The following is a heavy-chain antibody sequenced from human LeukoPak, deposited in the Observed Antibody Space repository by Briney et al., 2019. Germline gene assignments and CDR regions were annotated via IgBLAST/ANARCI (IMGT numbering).Heavy chain of an antibody. CDR3: ARTSSYRVETNVGFDY. D-gene: IGHD4-23*01. J-gene: IGHJ4*02. CDR2: IYYSGST. V-gene: IGHV4-59*01. CDR1: GDSISTYY. Sequence: ASETLSLTCTVSGDSISTYYWSWIRQPPGKGLEWIGYIYYSGSTSYNPSLKSRVTISVDTSKNQFSLKLSSVTAADTAVYYCARTSSYRVETNVGFDYWGQGALVTVSS.